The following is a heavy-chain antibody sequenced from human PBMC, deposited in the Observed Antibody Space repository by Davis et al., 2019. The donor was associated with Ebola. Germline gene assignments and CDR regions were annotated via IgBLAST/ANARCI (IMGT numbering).Heavy chain of an antibody. J-gene: IGHJ3*01. Sequence: PSETLSLTCTVSGDSMSRYYWNWIRQAPGKTPEWIGYVYYGKTIYNPSLKSRATIFVDTSKNAFSLNLTSVTAADTAVYYCARDHDPYGGRYKYRPPNAFDLWGPGTLVAVSS. CDR3: ARDHDPYGGRYKYRPPNAFDL. V-gene: IGHV4-59*01. CDR1: GDSMSRYY. D-gene: IGHD1-26*01. CDR2: VYYGKT.